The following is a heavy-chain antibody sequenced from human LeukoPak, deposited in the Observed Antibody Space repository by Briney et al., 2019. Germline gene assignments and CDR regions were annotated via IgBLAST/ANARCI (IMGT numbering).Heavy chain of an antibody. V-gene: IGHV3-7*01. CDR3: ARADAAGAFDI. CDR1: RFTFSTSW. CDR2: INQDGSEK. J-gene: IGHJ3*02. D-gene: IGHD2-2*01. Sequence: GWSLRLSCAASRFTFSTSWMTWVRQAPGKGLEWVANINQDGSEKYYVDSVKGRFTISRDNAKNSLYLQMNTLRGEDTAIYYCARADAAGAFDIWGQGTMVTVSS.